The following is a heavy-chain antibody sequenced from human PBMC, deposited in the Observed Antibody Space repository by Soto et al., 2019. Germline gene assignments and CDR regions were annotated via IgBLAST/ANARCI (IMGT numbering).Heavy chain of an antibody. Sequence: SVKVSCKASGGTFSSYAISWVRQAPGQGLEWMGGIIPIFGTANYAQKFQGRVTITADESTGTAYMELSSLRSEDTAVYYCARVGPVEGSYYGMDVRGQGTTVTVSS. D-gene: IGHD1-26*01. J-gene: IGHJ6*02. V-gene: IGHV1-69*13. CDR3: ARVGPVEGSYYGMDV. CDR1: GGTFSSYA. CDR2: IIPIFGTA.